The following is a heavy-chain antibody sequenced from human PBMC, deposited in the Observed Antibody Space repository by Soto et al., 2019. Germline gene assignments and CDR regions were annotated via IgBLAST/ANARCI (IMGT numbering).Heavy chain of an antibody. J-gene: IGHJ4*02. Sequence: QVPLVQSGAEVKKPGASVKVSCKASGYTFTSYAMHWVRQAPGQRLAWMGWINAGNGNTKYSQKFQGRVTITRDTSASTAYMEVSSLRSEDTAVYYCARLVEGLWYYFDYWGQGTLVTVSS. CDR3: ARLVEGLWYYFDY. CDR2: INAGNGNT. V-gene: IGHV1-3*01. D-gene: IGHD2-21*01. CDR1: GYTFTSYA.